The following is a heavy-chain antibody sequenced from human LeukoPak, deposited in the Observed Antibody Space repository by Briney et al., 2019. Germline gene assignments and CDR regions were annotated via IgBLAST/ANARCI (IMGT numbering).Heavy chain of an antibody. CDR1: GGSISSYY. Sequence: SETLSLTCTVSGGSISSYYWNWIRQPPGKGLEWIGYIYYSGSTNYNPSLKSRVTISVDTSKNQFSLKLSSVTAADTAVYYCARRLGRKFGERFYYYHYMDVWGKGTTVTISS. J-gene: IGHJ6*03. D-gene: IGHD3-10*01. CDR2: IYYSGST. CDR3: ARRLGRKFGERFYYYHYMDV. V-gene: IGHV4-59*01.